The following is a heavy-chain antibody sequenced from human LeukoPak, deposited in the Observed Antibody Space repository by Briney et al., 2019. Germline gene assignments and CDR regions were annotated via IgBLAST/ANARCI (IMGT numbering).Heavy chain of an antibody. D-gene: IGHD6-19*01. CDR2: ISYDGSNK. V-gene: IGHV3-30*04. Sequence: GGSLRLSCAASGFTFSSYAMHWVRQAPGKGLEWVAVISYDGSNKYYADSVRGRFTISRDNSKNTLYLQMNSLRAEDTAVYYCAKDGAGTCDYWGQGTLVTVSS. CDR3: AKDGAGTCDY. CDR1: GFTFSSYA. J-gene: IGHJ4*02.